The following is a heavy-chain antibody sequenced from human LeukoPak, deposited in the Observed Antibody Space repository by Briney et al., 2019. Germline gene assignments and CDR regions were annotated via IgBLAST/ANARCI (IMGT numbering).Heavy chain of an antibody. V-gene: IGHV4-39*07. CDR1: GGSISSSSYY. CDR2: IYYSGST. D-gene: IGHD2-2*01. Sequence: PSETLSLTCTVSGGSISSSSYYWGWIRQPPGKGLEWIGSIYYSGSTYYNPSLKSRVTISVDTSKNQFSLKLSSVTAADTAVYYCARVGCSSTSCYAGHHTTGEYYYYYYGMDVWGQGTTVTVSS. CDR3: ARVGCSSTSCYAGHHTTGEYYYYYYGMDV. J-gene: IGHJ6*02.